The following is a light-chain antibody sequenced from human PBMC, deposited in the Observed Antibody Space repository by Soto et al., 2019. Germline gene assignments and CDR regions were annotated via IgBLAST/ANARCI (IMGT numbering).Light chain of an antibody. CDR2: EVS. V-gene: IGLV2-14*01. CDR1: SSDVGGYSY. J-gene: IGLJ1*01. CDR3: KSYAGSNTYV. Sequence: QSVLTQPASVSGSPGQSITISCTGTSSDVGGYSYVSWYQQHPGRAPKLMIYEVSNRPSGVSNRFSGSKSGNTASLTISGLQAEDEADYFCKSYAGSNTYVFGSGTKLTVL.